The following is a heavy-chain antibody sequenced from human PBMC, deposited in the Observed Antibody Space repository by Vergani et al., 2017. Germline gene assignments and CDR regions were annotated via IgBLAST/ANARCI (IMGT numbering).Heavy chain of an antibody. J-gene: IGHJ4*02. CDR3: ARDWDVWSGYYLFDS. V-gene: IGHV1-3*01. CDR1: GYTFTSYA. Sequence: QVQLVQSGAEVKKPGASVKVSCKASGYTFTSYAMHWVRQAPGQRLEWMGWVNAGNGNTKYSQKFQGRVTITRDTSASTVYMELSSLRSEDTAVYYCARDWDVWSGYYLFDSWGQGTLVTVSS. CDR2: VNAGNGNT. D-gene: IGHD3-3*01.